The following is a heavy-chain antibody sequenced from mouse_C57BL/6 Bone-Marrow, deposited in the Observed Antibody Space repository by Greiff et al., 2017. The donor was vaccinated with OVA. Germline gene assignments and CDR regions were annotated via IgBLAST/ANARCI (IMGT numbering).Heavy chain of an antibody. J-gene: IGHJ3*01. CDR3: ARWLPSAWFAY. Sequence: QVQLQQPGAELVKPGASVKLSCKASGYTFTSYWMQWVKQRPGQGLEWIGEIDPSDSYTNYNQKFKGKATLTVDTSSSTAYMQLSSLTSEDSAVYYCARWLPSAWFAYWGQGTLVTVSA. D-gene: IGHD2-2*01. CDR2: IDPSDSYT. CDR1: GYTFTSYW. V-gene: IGHV1-50*01.